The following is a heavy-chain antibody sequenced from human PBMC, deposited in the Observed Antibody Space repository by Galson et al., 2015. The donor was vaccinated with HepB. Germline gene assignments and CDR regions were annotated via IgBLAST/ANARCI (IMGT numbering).Heavy chain of an antibody. Sequence: SVKVSCKASGYTFTSYGISWVRQAPGQGLEWMGWISAYNGNTNYAQKFQGRVTITADESTSTAYMELSSLRPEDTAEYYCARARGVTTGWFDPWGQGTLVTVSS. CDR2: ISAYNGNT. D-gene: IGHD4-17*01. J-gene: IGHJ5*02. CDR1: GYTFTSYG. CDR3: ARARGVTTGWFDP. V-gene: IGHV1-18*01.